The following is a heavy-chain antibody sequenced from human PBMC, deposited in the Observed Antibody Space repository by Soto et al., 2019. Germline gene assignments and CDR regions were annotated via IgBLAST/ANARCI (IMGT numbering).Heavy chain of an antibody. D-gene: IGHD1-26*01. Sequence: QLQLQASGPGLVKPSETLSLPCTVSGGSISSSSCYWGWIRQPQGKVLEWIGSIYYSGSTYYNPSLKSRVTISVDTSKIQFSLTLSSVTAADTAVYCCARHTTAISISHHWGQGTLGTVSS. CDR2: IYYSGST. CDR1: GGSISSSSCY. CDR3: ARHTTAISISHH. J-gene: IGHJ4*02. V-gene: IGHV4-39*01.